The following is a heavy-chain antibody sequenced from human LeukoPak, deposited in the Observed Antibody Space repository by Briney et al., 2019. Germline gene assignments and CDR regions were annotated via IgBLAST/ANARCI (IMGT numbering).Heavy chain of an antibody. J-gene: IGHJ4*02. V-gene: IGHV3-23*01. Sequence: GGSLRLSCAASGFTFSNYAMSWVRQAPGKGLQWVSAINGSGVITYYADSVRGRFTISRDKSKSTLYLQMKSLGAEDAAIYYCAKDSIQGGDYFDSWGQGTLVTVSS. CDR3: AKDSIQGGDYFDS. CDR2: INGSGVIT. CDR1: GFTFSNYA. D-gene: IGHD3-16*01.